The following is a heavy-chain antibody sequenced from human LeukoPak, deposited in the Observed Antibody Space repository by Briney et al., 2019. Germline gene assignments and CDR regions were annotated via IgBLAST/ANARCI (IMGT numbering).Heavy chain of an antibody. V-gene: IGHV3-23*01. CDR1: GFTFSSYA. CDR2: ISGSGGST. Sequence: GGSLRLSCAASGFTFSSYAMSWVRQAPGKGLEGVSAISGSGGSTYYADSVKGRFTISRDNSKNTLYLQMNSLRAEDTAVYYCAKDISRTENAFDIWGQGTMVTVSS. CDR3: AKDISRTENAFDI. D-gene: IGHD1-1*01. J-gene: IGHJ3*02.